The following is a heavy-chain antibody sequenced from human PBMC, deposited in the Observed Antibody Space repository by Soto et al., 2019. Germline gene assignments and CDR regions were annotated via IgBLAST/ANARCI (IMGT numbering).Heavy chain of an antibody. CDR2: ISAYNGNT. D-gene: IGHD6-6*01. J-gene: IGHJ5*02. CDR1: GYTFTSYG. Sequence: QVQLVQSGAEVKKPGASVKVSCKASGYTFTSYGISWVRQAPGQGLAGMGWISAYNGNTNYAQKLQGRVTMTTDTPTSTAYMELRSLRSDDTAVYYCARKGMAGIAARHDNWFDPWGQGTLVTVSS. CDR3: ARKGMAGIAARHDNWFDP. V-gene: IGHV1-18*01.